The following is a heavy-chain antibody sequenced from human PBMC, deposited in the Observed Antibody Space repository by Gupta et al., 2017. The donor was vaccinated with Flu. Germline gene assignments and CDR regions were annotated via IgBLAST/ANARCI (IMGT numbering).Heavy chain of an antibody. CDR1: GYTFTSYD. D-gene: IGHD1-26*01. CDR3: AWMVGYSAKQVRLDY. V-gene: IGHV1-8*01. J-gene: IGHJ4*02. CDR2: MNPSRDNT. Sequence: QVQLVQSGAEVKKPGASVKVSCKASGYTFTSYDLNWVRQAPGQGLEWMGWMNPSRDNTGYAQKSQGRVTMTRDTSISTFYMELSSLRSEDTAVYYCAWMVGYSAKQVRLDYWGQGTLVTVSS.